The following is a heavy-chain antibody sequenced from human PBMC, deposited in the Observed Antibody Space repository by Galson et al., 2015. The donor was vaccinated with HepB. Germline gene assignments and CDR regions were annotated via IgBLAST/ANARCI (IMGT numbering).Heavy chain of an antibody. V-gene: IGHV3-30*18. CDR1: GFTFSSYG. CDR3: AKDPYSFGSGTFYNGFDC. Sequence: LRLACAASGFTFSSYGIHWVRQAPGKGLEWVAVISFDGSHKSYADSVKGRFTISRDNSKNTLYLQMNSLRAEDTALYYCAKDPYSFGSGTFYNGFDCWGQGTLVTVSS. D-gene: IGHD3-10*01. J-gene: IGHJ4*02. CDR2: ISFDGSHK.